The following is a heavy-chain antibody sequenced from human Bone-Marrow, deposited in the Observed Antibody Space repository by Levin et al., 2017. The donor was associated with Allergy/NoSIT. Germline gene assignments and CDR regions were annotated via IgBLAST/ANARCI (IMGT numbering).Heavy chain of an antibody. CDR3: VKGTGGIGVEEFDL. D-gene: IGHD6-19*01. Sequence: GGSLRLSCAASGFTFDDYAMHWVRQAPGKGLEWVSGISWKGVNIVYADSVKGRFTISRDNAKSSLYLQMNSLRAEDTALYYCVKGTGGIGVEEFDLWGQGTLVTVSS. CDR2: ISWKGVNI. CDR1: GFTFDDYA. V-gene: IGHV3-9*01. J-gene: IGHJ5*02.